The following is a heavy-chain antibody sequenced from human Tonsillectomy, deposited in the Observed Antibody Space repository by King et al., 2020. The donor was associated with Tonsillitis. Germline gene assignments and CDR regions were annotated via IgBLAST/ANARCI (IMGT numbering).Heavy chain of an antibody. D-gene: IGHD3-22*01. Sequence: VQLVESGGGVVQPGRSLRLSCAASGFTFSSYGMHWVRQAPGKGLEWVAVISYDGSNKYYADSVKGRFTISRDNSKNTLYLQMNSLRAEDTAVYYCAKDSAGDYAAYYYDSSGYCDYWGQGTLVTVSS. V-gene: IGHV3-30*18. J-gene: IGHJ4*02. CDR3: AKDSAGDYAAYYYDSSGYCDY. CDR2: ISYDGSNK. CDR1: GFTFSSYG.